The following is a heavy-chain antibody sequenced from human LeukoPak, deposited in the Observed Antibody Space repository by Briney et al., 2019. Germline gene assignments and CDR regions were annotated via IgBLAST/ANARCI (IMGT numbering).Heavy chain of an antibody. CDR3: AKGAAAAGTDYFDY. V-gene: IGHV3-9*01. CDR1: GFTFDDYA. D-gene: IGHD6-13*01. Sequence: GGSLRLSCAASGFTFDDYAMHWVRQAPGKGLEWVSGISWNSGSIGYADSVKGRFTISRDNAKNSLYLQMNSLRAEDTALHYCAKGAAAAGTDYFDYWGQGTLVTVSS. J-gene: IGHJ4*02. CDR2: ISWNSGSI.